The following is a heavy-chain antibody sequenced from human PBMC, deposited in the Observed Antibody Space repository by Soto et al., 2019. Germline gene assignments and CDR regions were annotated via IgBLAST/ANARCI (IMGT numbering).Heavy chain of an antibody. D-gene: IGHD6-13*01. V-gene: IGHV3-23*01. CDR3: AKVVSAAADTVDY. Sequence: PGGSLRLSCAASGFTFSNYAMTWVRQTPGKGLEWVSEISGSGGTTYSADSVKGRFTISRDNSKNTLYLQMNSLRAEDTAVYYCAKVVSAAADTVDYWGQGTLVTVSS. CDR1: GFTFSNYA. J-gene: IGHJ4*02. CDR2: ISGSGGTT.